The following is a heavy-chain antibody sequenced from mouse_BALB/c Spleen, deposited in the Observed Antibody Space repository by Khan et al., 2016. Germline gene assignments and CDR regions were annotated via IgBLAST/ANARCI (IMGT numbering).Heavy chain of an antibody. D-gene: IGHD4-1*01. J-gene: IGHJ4*01. CDR1: GYTFTDYA. CDR2: INSYYGDA. Sequence: QIQLVQSGAELVRPGVSVKISCKGSGYTFTDYAIHWVKQSHAKSLEWIGVINSYYGDAKYNQKFKGKATMTVDKSSSTAYMELARLTSEDSAIYYCARRLTGNAMDYWGQGTSVTVSS. V-gene: IGHV1S137*01. CDR3: ARRLTGNAMDY.